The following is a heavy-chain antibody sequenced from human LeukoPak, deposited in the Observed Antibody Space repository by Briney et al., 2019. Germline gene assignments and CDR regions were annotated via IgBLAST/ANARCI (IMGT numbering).Heavy chain of an antibody. D-gene: IGHD6-19*01. J-gene: IGHJ5*02. CDR1: GFTFSSYS. V-gene: IGHV3-21*01. CDR3: AKCSTSAYTTGWCNWIDP. CDR2: ISSSSSYI. Sequence: GGSLRLSCAASGFTFSSYSMNWVRQAPGKGLEWVSSISSSSSYIYYADSVKGRFTISRDNAKNSLYLQMNSLRAEDTAVYYCAKCSTSAYTTGWCNWIDPWGQGTLVTVSS.